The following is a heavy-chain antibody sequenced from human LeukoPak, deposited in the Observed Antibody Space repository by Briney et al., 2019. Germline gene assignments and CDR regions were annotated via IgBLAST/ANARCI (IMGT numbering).Heavy chain of an antibody. Sequence: SETLSLTCTVSGGSISNYYWSWLRQPPGKGLEWIGYIYYSGTTNYNPSLKSRVTISVDTSKNQFSLKLNSVTAADTAVYYCARGVYIAAAQYGYWGQGTLVTVSS. V-gene: IGHV4-59*01. CDR3: ARGVYIAAAQYGY. J-gene: IGHJ1*01. D-gene: IGHD6-13*01. CDR1: GGSISNYY. CDR2: IYYSGTT.